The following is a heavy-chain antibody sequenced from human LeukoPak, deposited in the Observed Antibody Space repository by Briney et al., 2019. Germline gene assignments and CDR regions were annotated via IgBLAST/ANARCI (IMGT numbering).Heavy chain of an antibody. CDR2: ISSSSSYI. CDR1: GFTFSSYS. V-gene: IGHV3-21*01. Sequence: GGSLRLSCAASGFTFSSYSMNWVRQAPGKGLEWVSSISSSSSYIYYADSVKGRFTISRDHAKNSLYLQMNSLRAEDTAVYYCARDRGLVVRGYFDYWGQGTLVTVSS. CDR3: ARDRGLVVRGYFDY. D-gene: IGHD2-2*01. J-gene: IGHJ4*02.